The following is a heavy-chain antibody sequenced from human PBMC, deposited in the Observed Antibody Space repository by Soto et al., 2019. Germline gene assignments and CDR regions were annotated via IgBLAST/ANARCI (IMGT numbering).Heavy chain of an antibody. Sequence: EVQLVESGGGLIQPGGSLRLSCAASGFTVSSNYMSWVRQAPGKGLECVSVIYSGGSTNYADSVKGRFTISTDNSKNTLYLQMSSLRAEDTAVYYCASSNGGDSYDSSGFDYWGQGTLVTVSS. J-gene: IGHJ4*02. CDR1: GFTVSSNY. V-gene: IGHV3-53*01. CDR3: ASSNGGDSYDSSGFDY. CDR2: IYSGGST. D-gene: IGHD3-22*01.